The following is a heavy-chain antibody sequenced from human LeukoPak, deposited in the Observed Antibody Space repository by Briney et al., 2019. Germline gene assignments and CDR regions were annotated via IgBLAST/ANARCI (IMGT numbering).Heavy chain of an antibody. CDR3: ARLHYDFWSGSAVSDY. D-gene: IGHD3-3*01. CDR1: GGSISSSSYY. J-gene: IGHJ4*02. CDR2: IYYSGST. V-gene: IGHV4-39*01. Sequence: SETLSLTCTVSGGSISSSSYYWGWIRQPPGKGLEWIGSIYYSGSTYYNPSLKSRVTISVDTSKNQFSLKLSSVTAADTAVYYCARLHYDFWSGSAVSDYWGQGTLVTVSS.